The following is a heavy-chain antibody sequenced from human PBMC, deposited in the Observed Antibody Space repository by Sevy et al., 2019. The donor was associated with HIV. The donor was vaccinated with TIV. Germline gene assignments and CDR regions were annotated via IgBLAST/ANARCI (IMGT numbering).Heavy chain of an antibody. CDR3: AKDTCSSTSCYYQDAFDI. J-gene: IGHJ3*02. V-gene: IGHV3-23*01. Sequence: GGSLRLSCAASGFTFSSYAMSWVRQAPGKGLEWVSGISDSGGSTYYADSVKGRFTISRDNSKNTLYLQMNSLRAEVTAVYYCAKDTCSSTSCYYQDAFDIWGQGTMVTVSS. D-gene: IGHD2-2*01. CDR1: GFTFSSYA. CDR2: ISDSGGST.